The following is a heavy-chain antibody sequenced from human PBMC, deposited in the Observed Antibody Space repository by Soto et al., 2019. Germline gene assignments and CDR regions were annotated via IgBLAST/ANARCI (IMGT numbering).Heavy chain of an antibody. CDR2: VSAYSGST. CDR3: ARDFTKSSSWPYYFDY. CDR1: GYTFTTYG. Sequence: QVQLVQSGAEVKKPGASVKVSCKASGYTFTTYGISWVRQAPGQGREWMGWVSAYSGSTKFAQKLQGRVTMTTDTSTTTAYMELRSLTSDDTAVYYCARDFTKSSSWPYYFDYWGQGTLVTVSS. V-gene: IGHV1-18*01. D-gene: IGHD6-13*01. J-gene: IGHJ4*02.